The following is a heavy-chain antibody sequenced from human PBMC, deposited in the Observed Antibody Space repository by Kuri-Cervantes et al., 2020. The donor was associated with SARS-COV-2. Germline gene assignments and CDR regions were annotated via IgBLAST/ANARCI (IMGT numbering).Heavy chain of an antibody. Sequence: GSLRLSCTVTGDSVNSINYYWTWIRQPPGKGLEWIGSIYHSGSTYYNPSLKSRVTISVDTSKNQFSLKLSSVTAADTAVYYCARASTSVYGVLIALFSSNAFDVWGQGTMVTVSS. D-gene: IGHD2-21*01. CDR1: GDSVNSINYY. V-gene: IGHV4-39*07. CDR3: ARASTSVYGVLIALFSSNAFDV. CDR2: IYHSGST. J-gene: IGHJ3*01.